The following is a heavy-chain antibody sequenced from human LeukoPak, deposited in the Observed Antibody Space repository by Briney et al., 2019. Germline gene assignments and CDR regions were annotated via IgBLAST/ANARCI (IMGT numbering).Heavy chain of an antibody. CDR2: IPNDRRNN. J-gene: IGHJ4*02. CDR1: GFTFSSYG. CDR3: AKAPRRGYSYGRLDY. Sequence: GGSLRLSCAASGFTFSSYGMHWVRQAPGKGLEWVAVIPNDRRNNYYADSVKGRFTISRDNSKNTLYLQMNSLRAEDTAVYYCAKAPRRGYSYGRLDYWGQGPRVTVPS. V-gene: IGHV3-30*18. D-gene: IGHD5-18*01.